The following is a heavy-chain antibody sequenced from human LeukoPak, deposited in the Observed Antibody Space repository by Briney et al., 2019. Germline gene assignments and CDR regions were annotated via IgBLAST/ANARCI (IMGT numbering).Heavy chain of an antibody. Sequence: SETLSLTCAVYGGSFSGYYWSWIRQPPGKGLEWIGEINHSGSTNYNPSLKRRVTISVDTSKNQFSLRLSSVTAADTAVYYCARIASGWYWFDPWGQGTLVTVSS. CDR3: ARIASGWYWFDP. CDR1: GGSFSGYY. V-gene: IGHV4-34*01. J-gene: IGHJ5*02. D-gene: IGHD6-19*01. CDR2: INHSGST.